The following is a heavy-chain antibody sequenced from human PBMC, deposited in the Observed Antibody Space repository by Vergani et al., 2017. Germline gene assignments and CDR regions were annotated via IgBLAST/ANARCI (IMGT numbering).Heavy chain of an antibody. D-gene: IGHD5-18*01. CDR2: ISGSGVTT. CDR1: GFAFSSYA. CDR3: AKDPAANTAMVDIDC. Sequence: EVQLLESGGGLVQPGGSLRLSCAASGFAFSSYAMSWVRQAPGKGLEWVSAISGSGVTTYYADSVKGRFSISRDNSKNTLYLQMSSLRTEDTAIYYCAKDPAANTAMVDIDCWGQGTLVTVSS. V-gene: IGHV3-23*01. J-gene: IGHJ4*02.